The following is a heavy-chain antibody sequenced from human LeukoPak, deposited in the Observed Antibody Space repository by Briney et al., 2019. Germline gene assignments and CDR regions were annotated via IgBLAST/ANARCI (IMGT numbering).Heavy chain of an antibody. CDR3: ASGNSGWLWYFDL. J-gene: IGHJ2*01. V-gene: IGHV4-38-2*01. Sequence: SETLSLTCAVSGYSISSGYYWGWIRQPPGKGLEWIGSIYDTGSNYYTPSLKSRVTISIDTSKNQFSLKLSSVTAADTAVYYCASGNSGWLWYFDLWGRGTLVTVSS. D-gene: IGHD6-19*01. CDR2: IYDTGSN. CDR1: GYSISSGYY.